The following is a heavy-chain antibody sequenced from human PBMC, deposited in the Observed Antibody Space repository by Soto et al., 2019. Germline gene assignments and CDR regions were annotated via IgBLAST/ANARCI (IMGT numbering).Heavy chain of an antibody. CDR2: IDGSGGIT. CDR1: GFTFGTTD. CDR3: VKNSGWFNT. J-gene: IGHJ5*02. V-gene: IGHV3-23*01. Sequence: WWSLRLACAASGFTFGTTDMSWVRQAPGEGLEWVSTIDGSGGITYYADSVKGRFTISRDNSRNTVYLQMNSLRGDDTALYYCVKNSGWFNTWGQGALVTVTS. D-gene: IGHD3-10*01.